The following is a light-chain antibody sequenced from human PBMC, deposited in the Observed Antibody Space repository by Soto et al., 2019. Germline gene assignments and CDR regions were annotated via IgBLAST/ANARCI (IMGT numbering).Light chain of an antibody. J-gene: IGKJ3*01. V-gene: IGKV3-15*01. CDR3: QQYASAPFS. CDR1: QSVNSN. Sequence: EIMMTQSPVTLSVSPEERATLSCRASQSVNSNLAWYQQEPGQAPRLLIYGASTRATGIPASFIGNGSGTEFTLTASSLQPEDFEVYYCQQYASAPFSLGPGTKVDIK. CDR2: GAS.